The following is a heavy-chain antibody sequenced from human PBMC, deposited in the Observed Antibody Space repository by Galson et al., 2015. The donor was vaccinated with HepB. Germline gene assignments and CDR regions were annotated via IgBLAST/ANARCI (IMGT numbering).Heavy chain of an antibody. V-gene: IGHV3-23*01. J-gene: IGHJ4*02. Sequence: SLRLSCAASGSTFSSYAMSWVRQAPGKGLEWVSGMSGSGGGTYYADSVKGRFTISRDNSKNTLYLQMNTLRDEDTAVYYCAKILEAGLYYFDSWGQGTLVTVSS. CDR2: MSGSGGGT. CDR3: AKILEAGLYYFDS. D-gene: IGHD6-19*01. CDR1: GSTFSSYA.